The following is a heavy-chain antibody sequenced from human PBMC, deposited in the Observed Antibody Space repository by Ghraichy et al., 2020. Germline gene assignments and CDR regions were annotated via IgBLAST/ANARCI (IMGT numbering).Heavy chain of an antibody. V-gene: IGHV4-34*01. CDR1: GGSFSGYY. Sequence: SETLSLTCAVYGGSFSGYYWSWIRQPPGKGLEWIGEINHSGSTNYNPSLKSRVTISVDTSKNQFSLKLSSVTAAETAVYYCARIGYGSGSYFRGPNFFDYWGQGTLVTVSS. CDR2: INHSGST. D-gene: IGHD3-10*01. J-gene: IGHJ4*02. CDR3: ARIGYGSGSYFRGPNFFDY.